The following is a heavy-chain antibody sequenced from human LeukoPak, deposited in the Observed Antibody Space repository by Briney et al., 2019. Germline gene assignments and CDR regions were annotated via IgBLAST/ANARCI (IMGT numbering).Heavy chain of an antibody. CDR1: GYTSTSYD. CDR2: MNPNSGNT. CDR3: AKDILDYGDYG. J-gene: IGHJ4*02. Sequence: ASVKVSCKASGYTSTSYDINWVRQATGQGLEWMGWMNPNSGNTGYAQKFQGRVTMTRNTSISTAYMELSSLRAEDTAVYYCAKDILDYGDYGWGQGTLVTVSS. V-gene: IGHV1-8*01. D-gene: IGHD4-17*01.